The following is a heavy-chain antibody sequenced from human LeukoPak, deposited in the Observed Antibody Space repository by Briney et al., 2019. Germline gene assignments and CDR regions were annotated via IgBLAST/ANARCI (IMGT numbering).Heavy chain of an antibody. CDR1: GFTFSASW. J-gene: IGHJ4*02. Sequence: GGSLRLSCAVSGFTFSASWMNWVRQAPGKGLEWVANIKKDGSETKYVDSLKGRFTISRDNAKNSLYLQMNSLRAEDTAVYYCAGGSGTYSPDYWGQGILVTVSS. CDR2: IKKDGSET. CDR3: AGGSGTYSPDY. D-gene: IGHD1-26*01. V-gene: IGHV3-7*04.